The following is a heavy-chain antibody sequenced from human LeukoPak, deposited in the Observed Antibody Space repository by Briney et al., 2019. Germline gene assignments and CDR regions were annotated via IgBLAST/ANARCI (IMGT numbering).Heavy chain of an antibody. Sequence: SETLSLTCTVSGGSISSYYWSWIRQPPGEGLEWIGYIYYSGSTNYNPSLKSRVTISVDTSKNQFSLKLSSVTAADTAVYYCASAHYYDSSGYYIGYYGMDVWGQGTTVTVSS. CDR2: IYYSGST. CDR1: GGSISSYY. J-gene: IGHJ6*02. D-gene: IGHD3-22*01. V-gene: IGHV4-59*01. CDR3: ASAHYYDSSGYYIGYYGMDV.